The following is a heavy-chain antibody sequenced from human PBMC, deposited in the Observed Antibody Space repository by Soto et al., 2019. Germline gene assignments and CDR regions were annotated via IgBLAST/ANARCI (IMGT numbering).Heavy chain of an antibody. CDR1: GFTFSVYA. V-gene: IGHV3-23*01. J-gene: IGHJ4*02. D-gene: IGHD2-8*01. Sequence: EVRLLESGGGLVQPGGSLRLSCAASGFTFSVYAMSWVRQTPGKGLEWGSGISGSGDSTHYADSVKGRFTVSRDNSKIMLYLQTNSLRAEDTAIYYCAKAPYGVFTYWGQGTQVTVSS. CDR3: AKAPYGVFTY. CDR2: ISGSGDST.